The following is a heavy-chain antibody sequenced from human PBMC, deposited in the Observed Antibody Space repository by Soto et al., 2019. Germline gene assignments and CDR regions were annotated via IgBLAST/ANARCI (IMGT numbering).Heavy chain of an antibody. CDR3: AKDDSSGYYSPENAFDI. D-gene: IGHD3-22*01. J-gene: IGHJ3*02. CDR1: GYTFTGYY. V-gene: IGHV1-2*04. CDR2: INPNSGGT. Sequence: ASVKVSCKASGYTFTGYYMHWVRQAPGQGLEWMGWINPNSGGTNYAQKFQGWVTMTRDTSISTAYMELSRLRSDDTAVYYCAKDDSSGYYSPENAFDIWGQGTMVTVSS.